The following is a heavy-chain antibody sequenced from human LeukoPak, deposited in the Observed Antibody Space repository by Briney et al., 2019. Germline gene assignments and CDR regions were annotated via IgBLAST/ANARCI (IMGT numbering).Heavy chain of an antibody. CDR3: ARDPRTSAYCGGDCSIAAAYFDY. J-gene: IGHJ4*02. CDR1: GFTFSSYG. D-gene: IGHD2-21*02. V-gene: IGHV3-33*01. Sequence: GRSLRLSCAASGFTFSSYGMHWVRQAPGKGLEWVAVIWYVGSNKYYADSVKGRFTISRDNSKNTLYLQMNSLRAEDTAVYYCARDPRTSAYCGGDCSIAAAYFDYWGQGTLVTVSS. CDR2: IWYVGSNK.